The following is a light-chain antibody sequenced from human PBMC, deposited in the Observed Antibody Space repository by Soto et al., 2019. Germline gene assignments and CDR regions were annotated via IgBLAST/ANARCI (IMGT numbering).Light chain of an antibody. J-gene: IGLJ3*02. Sequence: QSVLTQPPSVSAAPGQKVTISCSGSSSNIGNNYVSWYQQLPGTAPKLLIHDNNERPSGIPDRFSGSKSGTSATLGISGLQTGDEADYYCGTWDNSLSAGVFGGGTQLTVL. CDR1: SSNIGNNY. V-gene: IGLV1-51*01. CDR3: GTWDNSLSAGV. CDR2: DNN.